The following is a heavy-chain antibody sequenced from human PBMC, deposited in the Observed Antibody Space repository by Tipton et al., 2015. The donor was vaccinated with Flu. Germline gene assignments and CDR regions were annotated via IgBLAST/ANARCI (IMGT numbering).Heavy chain of an antibody. Sequence: SLRFSCSASGFTFNTYWMAWVRQAPGKGLEWVANINQVGDQKYYVDSVRGRFTFSRDNAKNSLYLQMDSLRAEDTAVYYCARDPDYGSDGAFFDSWGQGILVTVSS. CDR1: GFTFNTYW. J-gene: IGHJ4*02. V-gene: IGHV3-7*01. CDR3: ARDPDYGSDGAFFDS. CDR2: INQVGDQK. D-gene: IGHD4-17*01.